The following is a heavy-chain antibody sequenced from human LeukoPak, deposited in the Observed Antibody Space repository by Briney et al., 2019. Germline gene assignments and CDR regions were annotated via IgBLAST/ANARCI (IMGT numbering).Heavy chain of an antibody. V-gene: IGHV3-23*01. CDR3: AKVLNYYGSGYFDY. D-gene: IGHD3-10*01. CDR1: GFTFSSYA. Sequence: GGSLRLSCTASGFTFSSYAMSWVRQAPGKGLEWVSAISGSGGSTHYADFVKGRFTISRDNSKNTLYLQMNSLRAEDTAVYYCAKVLNYYGSGYFDYWGQGTLVTVSS. CDR2: ISGSGGST. J-gene: IGHJ4*02.